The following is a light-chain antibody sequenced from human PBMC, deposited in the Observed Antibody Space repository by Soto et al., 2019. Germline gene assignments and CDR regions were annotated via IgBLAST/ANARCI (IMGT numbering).Light chain of an antibody. CDR3: QQSYSTPHA. V-gene: IGKV1-39*01. CDR2: AAS. Sequence: DIQMTQSPSSLSASVGDRVTITCRASQSISSYLNSYQQKPGKAPKLLIYAASSLQSGVPSRFSGSGSGTDFTLTISSLQPEDFATYYCQQSYSTPHAFGGGTGVEIK. CDR1: QSISSY. J-gene: IGKJ4*01.